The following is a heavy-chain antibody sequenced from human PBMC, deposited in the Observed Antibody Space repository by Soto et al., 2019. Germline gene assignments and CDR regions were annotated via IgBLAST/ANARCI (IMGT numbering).Heavy chain of an antibody. CDR3: ARDIAPAHLYY. J-gene: IGHJ4*02. CDR1: GGSISSYY. CDR2: IYYSGSP. Sequence: SETLSLTCTVSGGSISSYYWGWIRQPPGKGLEWIGSIYYSGSPYYSPSLKSRVTISVDTSKNQFSLKLSSVTAADTAVYYCARDIAPAHLYYWGQGTLVTVSS. V-gene: IGHV4-39*02. D-gene: IGHD6-13*01.